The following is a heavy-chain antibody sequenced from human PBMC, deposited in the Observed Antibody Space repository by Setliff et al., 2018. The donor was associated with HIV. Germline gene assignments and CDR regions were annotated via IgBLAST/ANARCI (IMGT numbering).Heavy chain of an antibody. Sequence: GGSLRLSCAASGFPFSSYEMNWVRQAPGKGLEWVSYISSSGSTIYYADSVKGRFTISRDNTKNSLYLQMNSLRAEDTAVYYCATVWTAGSLFYWGQGTLVTVSS. CDR3: ATVWTAGSLFY. D-gene: IGHD6-13*01. V-gene: IGHV3-48*03. J-gene: IGHJ4*02. CDR2: ISSSGSTI. CDR1: GFPFSSYE.